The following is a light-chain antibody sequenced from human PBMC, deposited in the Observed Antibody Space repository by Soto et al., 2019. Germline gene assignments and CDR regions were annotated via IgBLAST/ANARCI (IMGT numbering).Light chain of an antibody. CDR1: QSLTSK. V-gene: IGKV3D-15*01. CDR2: GAS. J-gene: IGKJ2*01. CDR3: QQYNNWHPYT. Sequence: EIVMTQSPAPLSVSPGQRATLSYRASQSLTSKLAWYQPKPGQATGLIIYGASTRATGIPARFSGSGSGTEFTLTISSLQSEDFSVYDCQQYNNWHPYTFGQGTKVDIK.